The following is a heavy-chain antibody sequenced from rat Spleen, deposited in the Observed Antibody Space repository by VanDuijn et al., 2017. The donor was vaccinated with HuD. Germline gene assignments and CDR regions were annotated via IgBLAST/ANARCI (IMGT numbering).Heavy chain of an antibody. CDR2: ISYDGSSP. CDR3: ARQEYYSAPPFDY. J-gene: IGHJ2*01. V-gene: IGHV5-29*01. D-gene: IGHD1-1*01. Sequence: EVQLVESDGGLVQPGRSLKLSCVASGFTFSDFYMAWVCPAPTKGLEWVATISYDGSSPYYRDSVKGRFTNSRNNAINTLYLQMDSLRSEDTATYYCARQEYYSAPPFDYWGQGVMVTVSS. CDR1: GFTFSDFY.